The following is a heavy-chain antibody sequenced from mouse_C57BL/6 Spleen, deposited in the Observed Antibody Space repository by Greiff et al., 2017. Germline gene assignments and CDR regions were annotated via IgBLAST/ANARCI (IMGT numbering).Heavy chain of an antibody. CDR2: IYPGSGST. J-gene: IGHJ1*03. CDR1: GYTFTSYW. Sequence: QVQLKQPGAELVKPGASVKMSCKASGYTFTSYWITWVKQRPGQGLEWIGDIYPGSGSTNYNEKFKSKATLTVDTSSSTAYMQLSSLTSEDSAVYYCARSLITTVVAHWYFDVWGTGTTVTVSS. V-gene: IGHV1-55*01. D-gene: IGHD1-1*01. CDR3: ARSLITTVVAHWYFDV.